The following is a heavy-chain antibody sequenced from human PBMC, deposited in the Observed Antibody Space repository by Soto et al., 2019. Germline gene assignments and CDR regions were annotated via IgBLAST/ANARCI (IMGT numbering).Heavy chain of an antibody. V-gene: IGHV3-53*01. J-gene: IGHJ6*02. CDR3: VRHRPSGENYGMDV. CDR1: GLTVSQNY. D-gene: IGHD1-26*01. Sequence: VQWVESGGGLIQPGGSLRLSCVASGLTVSQNYMAWVRQAPEMGPQWVSVLYAEGSTYYTESVKGRFPISRDPSKNTLFLHMDGLRAEETAVYYCVRHRPSGENYGMDVWGQGPTVTVSS. CDR2: LYAEGST.